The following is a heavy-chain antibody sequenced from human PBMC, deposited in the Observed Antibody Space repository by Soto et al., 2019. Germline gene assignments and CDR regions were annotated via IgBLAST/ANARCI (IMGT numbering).Heavy chain of an antibody. Sequence: GXSLRLSCAASGFPFSSYWLNWVRQTPGKGLEWVANIKGDGSEKYYVDSLKGRFTISRDNAKNSLYLHMNSLRAEDTAVYYCVRGTMAPGLDHWGQGTLVTVSS. CDR3: VRGTMAPGLDH. D-gene: IGHD3-3*01. J-gene: IGHJ4*02. CDR1: GFPFSSYW. CDR2: IKGDGSEK. V-gene: IGHV3-7*01.